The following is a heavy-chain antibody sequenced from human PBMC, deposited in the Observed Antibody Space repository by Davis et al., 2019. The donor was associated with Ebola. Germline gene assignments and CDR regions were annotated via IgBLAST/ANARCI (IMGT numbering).Heavy chain of an antibody. CDR1: GLTFRNYA. V-gene: IGHV3-23*01. CDR2: ISGTGSST. D-gene: IGHD3-3*01. CDR3: AKERLWSGYYGASPYFYHGMDV. J-gene: IGHJ6*02. Sequence: GESLKISCAASGLTFRNYAMTWVRQAPGKGLEWVSAISGTGSSTFYANSVKGRFTISRDNSKNTLFLQMKTLRAEDTAVYYCAKERLWSGYYGASPYFYHGMDVWGQGTTVTVSS.